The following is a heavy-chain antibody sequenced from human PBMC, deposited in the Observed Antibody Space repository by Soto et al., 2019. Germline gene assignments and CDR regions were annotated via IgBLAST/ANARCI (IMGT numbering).Heavy chain of an antibody. D-gene: IGHD2-21*02. CDR2: IIPIFGTA. CDR1: GGTFISYA. V-gene: IGHV1-69*13. Sequence: SVKVSCKASGGTFISYAISWVRQAPGQGLEWMGGIIPIFGTANYAQKFQGRVTITADESTSTAYMELSSLRSEDTAVYYCARGHIVVVTPLPYYYGMDVWGQGTTVTVSS. J-gene: IGHJ6*02. CDR3: ARGHIVVVTPLPYYYGMDV.